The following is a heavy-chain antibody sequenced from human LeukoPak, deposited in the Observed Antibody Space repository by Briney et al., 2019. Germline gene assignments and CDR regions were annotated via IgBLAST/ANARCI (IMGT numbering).Heavy chain of an antibody. CDR2: ISSSSSYI. CDR1: GFTFSSYS. CDR3: ARQGVSGGWTTDAFDI. D-gene: IGHD6-19*01. Sequence: GGSLRLSCAASGFTFSSYSMNWVRQAPGKGLEWVSSISSSSSYIYYADSVKGRFTISRDNAKNSLYLQMNSLRAEDTAVYYCARQGVSGGWTTDAFDIWGQGTMVTVSS. J-gene: IGHJ3*02. V-gene: IGHV3-21*01.